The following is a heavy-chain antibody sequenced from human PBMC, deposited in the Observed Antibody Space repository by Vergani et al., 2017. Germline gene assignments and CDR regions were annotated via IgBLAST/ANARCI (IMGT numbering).Heavy chain of an antibody. CDR3: ARGHIAALKNHWFDP. V-gene: IGHV1-8*01. CDR1: GYTLTELS. CDR2: MNPNSGNT. Sequence: QVQLVQSGAEVKKPGASVKVSCKVSGYTLTELSMHWVRQAPGKGLEWMGWMNPNSGNTGYAQKFQGRVTMTRNTSISTAYMELSSLRSEDTAVYYCARGHIAALKNHWFDPWGQGTLVTVSS. J-gene: IGHJ5*02. D-gene: IGHD6-13*01.